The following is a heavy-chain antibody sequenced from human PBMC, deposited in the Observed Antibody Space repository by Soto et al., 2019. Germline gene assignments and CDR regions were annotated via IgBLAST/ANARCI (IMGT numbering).Heavy chain of an antibody. D-gene: IGHD2-2*02. CDR3: ARNGYCVSTRGYSDSFSGMDA. CDR1: GGTFSSYA. V-gene: IGHV1-69*12. CDR2: IIRIFGTA. Sequence: QVQLVQSGAEVKKPGSSVKVSCKASGGTFSSYAISWVRQAPGQGLEWLGGIIRIFGTANYEQKCQGRVTITAYESTSTAYMERRSLRSDDTAVDDCARNGYCVSTRGYSDSFSGMDAWGQGTTVTVSS. J-gene: IGHJ6*02.